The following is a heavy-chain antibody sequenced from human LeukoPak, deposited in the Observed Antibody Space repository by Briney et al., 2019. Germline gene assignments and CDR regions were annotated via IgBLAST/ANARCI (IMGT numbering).Heavy chain of an antibody. CDR2: ISAYDGNT. D-gene: IGHD4-17*01. Sequence: ASVKVSCKASGYRFTSYGMSWVGQAHGQGLEWMGWISAYDGNTNFAQKLQGRVTMTTETYTRTAYMEGRRLRADDEAVYYCARDLNTYADYAPMDVWGKGTTVTISS. J-gene: IGHJ6*03. CDR1: GYRFTSYG. V-gene: IGHV1-18*01. CDR3: ARDLNTYADYAPMDV.